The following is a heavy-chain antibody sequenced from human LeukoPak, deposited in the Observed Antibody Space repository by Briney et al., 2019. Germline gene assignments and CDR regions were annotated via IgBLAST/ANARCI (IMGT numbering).Heavy chain of an antibody. CDR1: GLTFSSYE. Sequence: GGSLRLSCAASGLTFSSYEMSWFRQAPGKGLDWVSYISSSGSTIYYADSVKGRFTISRDNAKNSLYLQMNSLRAEDTAVYYCAKANLGGSYGFDYWGQGTLVTVAS. CDR3: AKANLGGSYGFDY. D-gene: IGHD1-26*01. CDR2: ISSSGSTI. V-gene: IGHV3-48*03. J-gene: IGHJ4*02.